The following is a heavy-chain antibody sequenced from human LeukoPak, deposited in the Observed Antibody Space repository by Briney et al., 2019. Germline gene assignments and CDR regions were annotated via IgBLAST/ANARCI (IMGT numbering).Heavy chain of an antibody. CDR2: MYPGDSDT. CDR1: GYSFTNFW. D-gene: IGHD3-22*01. J-gene: IGHJ4*02. CDR3: ARSPDSSAYAYYFDY. V-gene: IGHV5-51*01. Sequence: GESLKISCKGSGYSFTNFWIGWVRQMPGKGLEWMGIMYPGDSDTRYSPSFQGQVTISADKSISTAYLQWSSLKASDTAMYYCARSPDSSAYAYYFDYWAQGTLVTASS.